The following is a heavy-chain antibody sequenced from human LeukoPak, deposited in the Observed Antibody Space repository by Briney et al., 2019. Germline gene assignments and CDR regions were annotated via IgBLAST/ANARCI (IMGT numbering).Heavy chain of an antibody. Sequence: GGSLRLSCAASGSTFSSYEMNWVRQAPGKGLEWVSYISSSGSTIYYADSVKGRFTISRDNAKNSLYLQMNSLRAEDTAVYYCARGARPAPPSSSWYNYYYYGMDVWGQGTTVTVSS. V-gene: IGHV3-48*03. CDR3: ARGARPAPPSSSWYNYYYYGMDV. J-gene: IGHJ6*02. CDR2: ISSSGSTI. CDR1: GSTFSSYE. D-gene: IGHD6-13*01.